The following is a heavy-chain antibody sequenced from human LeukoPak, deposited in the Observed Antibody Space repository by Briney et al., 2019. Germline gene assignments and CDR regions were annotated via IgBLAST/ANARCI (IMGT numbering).Heavy chain of an antibody. CDR1: GGSFSGYY. CDR2: INHSGST. J-gene: IGHJ4*02. D-gene: IGHD1-1*01. V-gene: IGHV4-34*01. Sequence: SETLSLTCAVYGGSFSGYYWSWIRQPPGKGLEWIGEINHSGSTNYNPSLKSRVTISVDKSKNQFSLKLTSVTAADTAVYYCARIGNYYFDYWGQGTLVTVSS. CDR3: ARIGNYYFDY.